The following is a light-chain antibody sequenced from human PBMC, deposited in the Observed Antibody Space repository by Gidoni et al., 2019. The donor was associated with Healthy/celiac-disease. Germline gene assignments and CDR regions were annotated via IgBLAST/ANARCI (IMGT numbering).Light chain of an antibody. Sequence: EIVLPQSPGTLSLSPGERATLSCRARQSVSSSYLAWDQQKPGQAPRLLIYGASSRATGIPDRFSGSGSGTDFTLTISRLEPEDFAVYYCQQYGSSPWTFGQXTKVEIK. CDR1: QSVSSSY. V-gene: IGKV3-20*01. CDR2: GAS. J-gene: IGKJ1*01. CDR3: QQYGSSPWT.